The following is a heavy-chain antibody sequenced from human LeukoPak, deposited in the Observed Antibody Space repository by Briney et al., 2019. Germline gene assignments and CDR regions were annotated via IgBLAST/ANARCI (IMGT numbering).Heavy chain of an antibody. Sequence: SETLSLTCTVSGGSISSSNYYWGWIRQPPGTGLKWIGSIYYSGSTYYNPSLKSRVTISVDTSRNQFSLKLSSVTAAGTAVYYCARDLYSSRTNDAFVIWGQGTMVTVSS. CDR1: GGSISSSNYY. J-gene: IGHJ3*02. D-gene: IGHD6-19*01. V-gene: IGHV4-39*07. CDR3: ARDLYSSRTNDAFVI. CDR2: IYYSGST.